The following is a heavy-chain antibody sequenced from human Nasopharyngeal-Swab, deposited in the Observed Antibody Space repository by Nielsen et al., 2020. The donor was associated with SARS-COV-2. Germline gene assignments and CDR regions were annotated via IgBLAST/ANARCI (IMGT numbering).Heavy chain of an antibody. CDR1: GGTFSSYA. Sequence: SVKVSCKASGGTFSSYAISWVRQAPGQGLEWMGGIIPIFGTANYAQKFQGRVTITADKSTSTAYMELSSLRSEDTAVYYCAREKGYCSGGSCYNWFDPWGQGTLVTVSS. CDR2: IIPIFGTA. D-gene: IGHD2-15*01. CDR3: AREKGYCSGGSCYNWFDP. J-gene: IGHJ5*02. V-gene: IGHV1-69*06.